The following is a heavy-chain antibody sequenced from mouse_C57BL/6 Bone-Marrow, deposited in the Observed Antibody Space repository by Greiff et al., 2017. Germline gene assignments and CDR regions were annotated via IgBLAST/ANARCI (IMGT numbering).Heavy chain of an antibody. D-gene: IGHD2-5*01. Sequence: QVQLQQPGAELVKPGASVKLSCKASGYTFTSYWMQWVKQRPGQGLEWIGEIDPSDSYTNYNQKFKGKATLTVDTSSSTAYMQLSSLTSEDSAVYYCAREGLTYYSNYFAWFAYGGQGTLVTVSA. J-gene: IGHJ3*01. CDR3: AREGLTYYSNYFAWFAY. CDR2: IDPSDSYT. CDR1: GYTFTSYW. V-gene: IGHV1-50*01.